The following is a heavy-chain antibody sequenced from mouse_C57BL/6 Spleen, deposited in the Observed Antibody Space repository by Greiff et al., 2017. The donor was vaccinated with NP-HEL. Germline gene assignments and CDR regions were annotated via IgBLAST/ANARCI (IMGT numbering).Heavy chain of an antibody. D-gene: IGHD2-4*01. Sequence: VQLQQPGAELVKPGASVKLSCKASGYTFTSYWMQWVKQRPGQGLEWIGEIDPSDSYTNYNQKFKGKATLTVDTSSSTAYMQLSSLTSEDSAVYYCACYYDYPWFAYWGQGTLVTVSA. CDR1: GYTFTSYW. CDR2: IDPSDSYT. CDR3: ACYYDYPWFAY. J-gene: IGHJ3*01. V-gene: IGHV1-50*01.